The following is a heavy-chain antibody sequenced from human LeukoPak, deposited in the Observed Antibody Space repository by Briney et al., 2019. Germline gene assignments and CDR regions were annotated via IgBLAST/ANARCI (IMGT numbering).Heavy chain of an antibody. V-gene: IGHV3-7*01. CDR2: IYYDGSKK. CDR1: GFTFSRYF. J-gene: IGHJ4*02. Sequence: GGSLRLSCAASGFTFSRYFMTWVRQAPGKGLEWVADIYYDGSKKYYVDSVRGRFTISRDNSKNTLYLQMNSLRAEDTAVYFCASERLGSSWYYYWGEGTLVTVSS. CDR3: ASERLGSSWYYY. D-gene: IGHD6-13*01.